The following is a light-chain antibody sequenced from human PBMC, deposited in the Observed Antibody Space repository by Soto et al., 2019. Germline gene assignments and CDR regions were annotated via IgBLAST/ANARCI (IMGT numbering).Light chain of an antibody. CDR3: SSYAGSSNV. CDR2: DVN. V-gene: IGLV2-8*01. J-gene: IGLJ1*01. CDR1: TSDVGGYNG. Sequence: QSVLTQPPSASGSPGQSVAISCTGTTSDVGGYNGVSWYQQAPGTAPKLMIYDVNKRPSGAPDRFSGSKSGNTASLTVSGHQAEDEADYCCSSYAGSSNVFGTGTKVTVL.